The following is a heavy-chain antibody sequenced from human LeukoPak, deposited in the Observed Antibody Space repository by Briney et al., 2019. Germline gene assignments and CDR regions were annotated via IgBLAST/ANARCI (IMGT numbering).Heavy chain of an antibody. D-gene: IGHD3-22*01. CDR1: GGTFSSYA. V-gene: IGHV1-69*13. CDR2: IIPIFGTA. J-gene: IGHJ4*02. Sequence: SVKVSCKASGGTFSSYAISWVRQAPGQGLEWMGGIIPIFGTANYAQKFQGRVTITADESTSTAYMEVSSLRSEDTAVYYCARDSNAEYYYDSSDYWGQGTLVTVSS. CDR3: ARDSNAEYYYDSSDY.